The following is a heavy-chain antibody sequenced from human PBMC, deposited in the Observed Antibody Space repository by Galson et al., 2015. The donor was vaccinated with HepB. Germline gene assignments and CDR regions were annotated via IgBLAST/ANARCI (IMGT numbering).Heavy chain of an antibody. CDR3: AKEGAGGGMAV. D-gene: IGHD3-16*01. CDR1: GFGFRSYG. CDR2: ISDDGRSK. Sequence: LRLSCAASGFGFRSYGMHWVRQAPGKGLEWVAGISDDGRSKYYADSVRGRFTISRDNSKNTLFLQMSSLRVEDTAVYYCAKEGAGGGMAVWGQGTTVTVSS. V-gene: IGHV3-30*18. J-gene: IGHJ6*02.